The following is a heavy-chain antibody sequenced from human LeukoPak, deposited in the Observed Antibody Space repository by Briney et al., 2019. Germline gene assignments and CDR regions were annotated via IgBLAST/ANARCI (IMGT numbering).Heavy chain of an antibody. Sequence: GGSPRLSCAASGFTFSSYWMHWVRQAPGKGLVWVSRINSDGSSTSYADSVKGRFTISRDNAKNTLYLQMNSLRAEDTAVYYCARDWRSSTSCYDPDDDAFDIWGQGTMVTVSS. CDR2: INSDGSST. J-gene: IGHJ3*02. CDR3: ARDWRSSTSCYDPDDDAFDI. D-gene: IGHD2-2*01. CDR1: GFTFSSYW. V-gene: IGHV3-74*01.